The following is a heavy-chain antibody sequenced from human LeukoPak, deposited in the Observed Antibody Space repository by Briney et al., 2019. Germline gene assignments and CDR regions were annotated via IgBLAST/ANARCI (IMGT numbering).Heavy chain of an antibody. J-gene: IGHJ1*01. CDR1: GYTFTGYY. V-gene: IGHV1-2*02. CDR3: ARDRRSSSLRWN. CDR2: INPNSGGT. Sequence: ASVKVSCKASGYTFTGYYMHWVRQAPGQGLEWMGWINPNSGGTNYAQKFQGRVTISVDTSKNQFSLKLSSVTAADTAVYYCARDRRSSSLRWNWGQGTLVTVSS. D-gene: IGHD6-13*01.